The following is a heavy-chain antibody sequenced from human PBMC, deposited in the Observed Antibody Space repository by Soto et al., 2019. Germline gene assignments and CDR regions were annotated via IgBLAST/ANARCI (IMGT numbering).Heavy chain of an antibody. CDR3: VRDHAQVVVGTGFDC. J-gene: IGHJ4*02. CDR2: IFADGST. CDR1: GGSVNNYY. V-gene: IGHV4-4*07. Sequence: QVQLQESGPGLVKPSETLSLICTVSGGSVNNYYWGWVRQPAGKGLEWIRRIFADGSTTYNPSLMGRVTLSVDTSRNQLSLELTSMTAADTAVYYCVRDHAQVVVGTGFDCWGQGAPVTVSS. D-gene: IGHD2-15*01.